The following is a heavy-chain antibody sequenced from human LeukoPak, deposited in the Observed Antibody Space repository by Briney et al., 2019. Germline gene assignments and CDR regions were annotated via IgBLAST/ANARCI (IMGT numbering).Heavy chain of an antibody. CDR3: ARESHVTREDY. Sequence: ASVKVSCKASGYTFTRNYINWLRQAPGQGLEWTGMIDPSGGGTAYAQKFQDRVTMTSDTSTSTVYMELNSLRSDDTAVYYCARESHVTREDYWGQGTLVTVSS. V-gene: IGHV1-46*01. CDR2: IDPSGGGT. J-gene: IGHJ4*02. CDR1: GYTFTRNY. D-gene: IGHD3-10*01.